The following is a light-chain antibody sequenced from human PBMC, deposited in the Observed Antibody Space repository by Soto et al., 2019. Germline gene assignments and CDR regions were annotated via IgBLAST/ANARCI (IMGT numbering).Light chain of an antibody. J-gene: IGKJ1*01. V-gene: IGKV3-20*01. Sequence: IVLTKSPGTLSLSPGERATLSCRASQCFXNNYLAWYQQKPGQAPSLLXAGASSRATGGPDRFSGSGSGTDFTRTISRLEPEHFAGYYCQQYGIATWTFGQGTNVAIK. CDR2: GAS. CDR1: QCFXNNY. CDR3: QQYGIATWT.